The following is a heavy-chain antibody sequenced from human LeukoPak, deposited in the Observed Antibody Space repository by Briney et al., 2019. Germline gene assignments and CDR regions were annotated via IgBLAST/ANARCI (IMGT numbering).Heavy chain of an antibody. V-gene: IGHV3-23*01. CDR2: ISGSGGST. D-gene: IGHD3-10*01. CDR3: ARDLGVDY. Sequence: GGSLRLSCAASGFTFSNYAMSWVRQAPGKGLEWVSVISGSGGSTYYADSVKGRFTISRDNAKNSLYLQMNSLRAEDTAVYYCARDLGVDYWGQGTLVTVSS. CDR1: GFTFSNYA. J-gene: IGHJ4*02.